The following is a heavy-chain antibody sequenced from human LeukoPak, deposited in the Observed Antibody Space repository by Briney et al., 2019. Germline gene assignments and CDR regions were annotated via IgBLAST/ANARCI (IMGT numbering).Heavy chain of an antibody. CDR1: GGSISSYY. CDR2: IYYSGST. Sequence: SETLSLTRTVSGGSISSYYWSWIRQPPGKGLEWIGYIYYSGSTNYNPSLKSRVTISVDTSKNQFSLKLTSVTAADTAVYYCARAVAGPRGWFDPWGQGTLVTVSS. D-gene: IGHD6-19*01. V-gene: IGHV4-59*08. J-gene: IGHJ5*02. CDR3: ARAVAGPRGWFDP.